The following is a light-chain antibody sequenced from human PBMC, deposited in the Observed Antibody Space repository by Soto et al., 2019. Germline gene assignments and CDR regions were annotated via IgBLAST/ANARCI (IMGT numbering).Light chain of an antibody. J-gene: IGLJ2*01. CDR3: QSYEHSNLVI. Sequence: NFMLPQPHSVSESPGTTVTISCTRSSGSIASNYVQWYQQRPGSAPTTVIYEDNQRPSGVPDRFSGSIDSSSNSASLSISGLKTEDEAACYCQSYEHSNLVIFGGGTQLTVL. V-gene: IGLV6-57*04. CDR1: SGSIASNY. CDR2: EDN.